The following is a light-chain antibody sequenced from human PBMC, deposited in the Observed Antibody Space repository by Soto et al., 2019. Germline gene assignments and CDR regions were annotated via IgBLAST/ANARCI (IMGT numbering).Light chain of an antibody. CDR1: SSDVGVYNY. V-gene: IGLV2-8*01. CDR3: SSYAGSSNV. Sequence: QSALTQPPSASGSPGQSVAISCTGTSSDVGVYNYFSWYQQHPGKAPKLMIYEVNKRPSGVPDRFSGSKSGNTASLTVSGLQAEDEAEYYCSSYAGSSNVFGTGTKLTVL. J-gene: IGLJ1*01. CDR2: EVN.